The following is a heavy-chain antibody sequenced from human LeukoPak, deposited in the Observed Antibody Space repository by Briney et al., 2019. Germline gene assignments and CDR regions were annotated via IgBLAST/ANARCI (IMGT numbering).Heavy chain of an antibody. J-gene: IGHJ1*01. CDR1: GGSISSSNW. D-gene: IGHD3-22*01. Sequence: SETLSLTCAVSGGSISSSNWWSWVRQPPGKGLEWIGEIYHSGSTNYNPSFKSRVTISVDKSKNQFSLKLSSVTAADTAVYYCARAKRRYYDSSGHHAEYFQHWGQGTLVTVSS. CDR2: IYHSGST. V-gene: IGHV4-4*02. CDR3: ARAKRRYYDSSGHHAEYFQH.